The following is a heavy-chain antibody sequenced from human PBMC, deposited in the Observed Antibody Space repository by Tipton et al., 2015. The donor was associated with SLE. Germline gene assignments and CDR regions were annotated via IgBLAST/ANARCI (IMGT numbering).Heavy chain of an antibody. D-gene: IGHD3-3*01. CDR1: GGSISSGGHY. CDR3: ASAFSPFEYYD. Sequence: TLSLTCSVSGGSISSGGHYWSWIRQLPGKGLEWIGCIYHSGTTYYNPSLKSRVTISVDTSKNQFSLKLSSVTAADTAVYYCASAFSPFEYYDWGQGTLVTVSS. J-gene: IGHJ4*02. V-gene: IGHV4-31*03. CDR2: IYHSGTT.